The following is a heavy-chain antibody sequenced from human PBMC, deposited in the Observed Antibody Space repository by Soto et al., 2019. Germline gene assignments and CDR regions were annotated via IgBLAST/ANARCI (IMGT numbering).Heavy chain of an antibody. CDR2: ISYDGSNK. CDR1: GFTFSSYA. CDR3: ARAIAARRYFDY. Sequence: QVQLVESGGGVVQPGRSLRLSCAASGFTFSSYAMHWVRQAPGKGLEWVAVISYDGSNKYYADCVKGRFTISRDNSKNTLYLQMNSLRAEDTAVYYCARAIAARRYFDYWGQGTLVTVSS. J-gene: IGHJ4*02. V-gene: IGHV3-30-3*01. D-gene: IGHD6-6*01.